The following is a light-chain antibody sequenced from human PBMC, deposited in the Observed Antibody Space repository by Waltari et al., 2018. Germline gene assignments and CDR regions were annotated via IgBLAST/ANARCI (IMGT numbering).Light chain of an antibody. CDR3: QQRSNWPPNT. CDR2: DAS. CDR1: QSVSSY. Sequence: EIVLTKSPATLSSSPGERATRSCRASQSVSSYLAWYQQKPGQAPRLLIYDASNRATGIPARFSGSGSGTDFTLTISSLEPEDFAVYYCQQRSNWPPNTFGQGTKLEIK. J-gene: IGKJ2*01. V-gene: IGKV3-11*01.